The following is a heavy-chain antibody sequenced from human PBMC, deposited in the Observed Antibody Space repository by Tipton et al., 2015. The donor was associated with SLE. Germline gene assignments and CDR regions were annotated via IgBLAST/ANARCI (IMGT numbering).Heavy chain of an antibody. Sequence: TLSLTCSVYDGSFSGYYWTWIRQPPGKGLEWIGEINHSGSTNYNPSLKSRVTISIDTSKDQFSLKLRSVTAAETAIYYCAREGGGPDYWGQGTLVTVSS. V-gene: IGHV4-34*01. CDR1: DGSFSGYY. D-gene: IGHD1-26*01. J-gene: IGHJ4*02. CDR3: AREGGGPDY. CDR2: INHSGST.